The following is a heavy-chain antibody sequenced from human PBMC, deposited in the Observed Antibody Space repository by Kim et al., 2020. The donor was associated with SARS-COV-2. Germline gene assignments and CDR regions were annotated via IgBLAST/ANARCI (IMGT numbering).Heavy chain of an antibody. CDR2: INHSGST. V-gene: IGHV4-34*01. CDR1: GSFSGYY. J-gene: IGHJ6*03. CDR3: ARGINYDFWSGRTYYYYYMDV. D-gene: IGHD3-3*01. Sequence: GSFSGYYWSWIRQPPGKGLEWIGEINHSGSTNYNPSLKSRVTISVDTSKNQFSLKLSSVTAADTAVYYCARGINYDFWSGRTYYYYYMDV.